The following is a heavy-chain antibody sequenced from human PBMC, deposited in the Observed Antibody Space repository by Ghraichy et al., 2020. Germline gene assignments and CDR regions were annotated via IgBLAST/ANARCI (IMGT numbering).Heavy chain of an antibody. CDR1: GFTFSSYG. CDR3: AKELDFWSGYHPSPAFDI. J-gene: IGHJ3*02. Sequence: GESLNISCAASGFTFSSYGMHWVRQAPGKGLEWVAVISYDGSNKYYADSVKGRFTISRDNSKNTLYLQMNSLRAEDTAVYYCAKELDFWSGYHPSPAFDIWGQGTMVTVSS. V-gene: IGHV3-30*18. D-gene: IGHD3-3*01. CDR2: ISYDGSNK.